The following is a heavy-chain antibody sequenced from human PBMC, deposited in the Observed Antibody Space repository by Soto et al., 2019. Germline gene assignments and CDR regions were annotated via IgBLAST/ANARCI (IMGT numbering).Heavy chain of an antibody. D-gene: IGHD6-6*01. J-gene: IGHJ4*02. V-gene: IGHV4-59*08. Sequence: PSETLSLTCTVSGGSISSYYWSWIRQPPGKGLEWIGYIYYSGSTNYNPSLKSRVTISVDTSKNQFSLKLSSVTAADTAVYYCARHVYSSSYFDYWGQGTLVTVSS. CDR3: ARHVYSSSYFDY. CDR2: IYYSGST. CDR1: GGSISSYY.